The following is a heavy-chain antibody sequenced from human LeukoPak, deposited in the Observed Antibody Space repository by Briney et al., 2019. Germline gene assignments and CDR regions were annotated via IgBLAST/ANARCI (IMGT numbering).Heavy chain of an antibody. Sequence: GGSLRLSCTASGFVFSRDNMNWVRQAQGKGLEWVSHISENIEHADSVRGRFTISRDNDKNSLYLQIRSLRAEDTAVYYCVREIGRPKTFYFHSWGRGTLVIVSS. J-gene: IGHJ4*02. V-gene: IGHV3-69-1*01. CDR1: GFVFSRDN. CDR3: VREIGRPKTFYFHS. CDR2: ISENI.